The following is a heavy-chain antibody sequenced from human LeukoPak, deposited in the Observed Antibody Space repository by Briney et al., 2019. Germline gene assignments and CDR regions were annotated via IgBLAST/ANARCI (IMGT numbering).Heavy chain of an antibody. CDR2: ISAYNGNT. J-gene: IGHJ4*02. V-gene: IGHV1-18*01. D-gene: IGHD3-22*01. CDR1: GYSFTNYG. Sequence: ASVKVSCKASGYSFTNYGFNWVRQAPGQGLEWMGWISAYNGNTNYAQKLQGRVTMTTDTYTTTAYMELRSLRSDDAAVYYCARDSSVYPRDASDYWGQGTLVTVSS. CDR3: ARDSSVYPRDASDY.